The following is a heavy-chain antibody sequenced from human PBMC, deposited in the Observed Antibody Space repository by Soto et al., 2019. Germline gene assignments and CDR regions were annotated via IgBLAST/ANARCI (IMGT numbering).Heavy chain of an antibody. CDR2: ISYDGSNK. CDR3: ATGPRGSRFDY. Sequence: GGSLRLSCAASGFTFSGYVMHWVRQSPGKGLEWVAVISYDGSNKYYADSVKGRFTISRDNSKNTLYLQMNSLRAEDTAVYYCATGPRGSRFDYWGQGTLVTVSS. D-gene: IGHD3-10*01. J-gene: IGHJ4*02. CDR1: GFTFSGYV. V-gene: IGHV3-30*03.